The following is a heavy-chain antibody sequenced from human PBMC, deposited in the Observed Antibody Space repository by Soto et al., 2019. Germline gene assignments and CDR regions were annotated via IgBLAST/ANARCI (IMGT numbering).Heavy chain of an antibody. CDR1: GFSFGSSW. D-gene: IGHD6-13*01. V-gene: IGHV3-7*05. CDR2: IKKDGSKI. J-gene: IGHJ3*02. CDR3: ARDVSPGSSSLYLDAFDI. Sequence: EVQLVESGGDLVQPGGSLRLSCAASGFSFGSSWMTWVRQAPGKGLEWVANIKKDGSKINYLDSVRGRFTVSRDNAKNSQYREMNSLRSEDTALYYCARDVSPGSSSLYLDAFDIWGQWTMFTVSS.